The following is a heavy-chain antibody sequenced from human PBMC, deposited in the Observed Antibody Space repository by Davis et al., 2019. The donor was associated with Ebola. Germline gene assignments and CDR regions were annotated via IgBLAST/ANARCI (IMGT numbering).Heavy chain of an antibody. Sequence: PGGSLRLSCAGSGFSFNDAWMNWVRQAPGKGLEWVGRAQNRGDGGTADYCASVKGRFTASRDDSRNRFFLQMNSLRTEETALYYCAADLRQRTHDGYDVWGQGTLVTVSS. CDR3: AADLRQRTHDGYDV. V-gene: IGHV3-15*07. CDR1: GFSFNDAW. CDR2: AQNRGDGGTA. J-gene: IGHJ3*01. D-gene: IGHD5/OR15-5a*01.